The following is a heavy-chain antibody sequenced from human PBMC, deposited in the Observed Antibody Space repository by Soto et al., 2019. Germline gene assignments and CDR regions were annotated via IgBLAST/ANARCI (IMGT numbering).Heavy chain of an antibody. CDR3: AKDRRAGGNSAFYFDF. J-gene: IGHJ4*02. D-gene: IGHD3-16*01. CDR1: GFKFSNYA. V-gene: IGHV3-23*01. Sequence: GGSLRLSCAASGFKFSNYAMSWVRQAPGKGLEWVSLISATGGGTYYADSVKGRFTISRGNSHNTLYLQVHSLTAEDTAVYYCAKDRRAGGNSAFYFDFWGQGAQVTVSS. CDR2: ISATGGGT.